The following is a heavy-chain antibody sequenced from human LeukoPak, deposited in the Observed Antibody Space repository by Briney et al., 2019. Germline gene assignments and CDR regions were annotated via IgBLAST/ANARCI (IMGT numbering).Heavy chain of an antibody. CDR2: MNPNSGNT. CDR3: ARGRSNLRFLGLLNYYYYGMDV. J-gene: IGHJ6*02. V-gene: IGHV1-8*01. CDR1: GYTFTSYD. D-gene: IGHD3-3*01. Sequence: ASVNVSCKASGYTFTSYDINWVRQATGQGLEWMGWMNPNSGNTGYAQKFQGRVTMTRNTSISTAYMELSSLRPEDTAVYYCARGRSNLRFLGLLNYYYYGMDVWGQGTTVTVSS.